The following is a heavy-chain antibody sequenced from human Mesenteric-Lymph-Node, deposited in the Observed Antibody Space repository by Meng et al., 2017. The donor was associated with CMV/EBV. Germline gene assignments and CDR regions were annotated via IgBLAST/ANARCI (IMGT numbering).Heavy chain of an antibody. CDR1: GFTFSSYS. CDR3: ARDKNLYYYYGMDV. Sequence: ETLSLTCAASGFTFSSYSMNWVRQAPGKGPEWVSYISSSSSTIYYADSVKGRFTISRDNAKNSLYLQMNSLRAEDTAVYYCARDKNLYYYYGMDVWGQGTTVTVSS. CDR2: ISSSSSTI. D-gene: IGHD1-14*01. V-gene: IGHV3-48*04. J-gene: IGHJ6*02.